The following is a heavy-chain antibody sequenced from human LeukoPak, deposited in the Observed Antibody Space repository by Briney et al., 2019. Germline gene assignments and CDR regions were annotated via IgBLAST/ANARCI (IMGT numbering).Heavy chain of an antibody. J-gene: IGHJ5*02. CDR2: ISSSSSTI. D-gene: IGHD6-6*01. Sequence: AGGSLRLSCAASGFTFSSYSMNWVRPAPGKGLEWVSYISSSSSTIYYADSVKGRFTISRDNAKNSLYLQMNSLRAEDTAVYYCARGTVGSSNWFDPWGQGTLVTVSS. CDR3: ARGTVGSSNWFDP. V-gene: IGHV3-48*04. CDR1: GFTFSSYS.